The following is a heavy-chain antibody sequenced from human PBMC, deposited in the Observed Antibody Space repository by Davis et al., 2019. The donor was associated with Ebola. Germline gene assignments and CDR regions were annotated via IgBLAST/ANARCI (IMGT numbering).Heavy chain of an antibody. CDR1: GFTLSSFG. CDR2: VSYDGSID. Sequence: GESLKISCAASGFTLSSFGMHWVRQAPGKGLEWVAVVSYDGSIDYYADSVKGRFTISRDNSKNTLHLQMNSLRAEDTAVYYCARASSMDVWGQGTTVTVSS. CDR3: ARASSMDV. J-gene: IGHJ6*02. V-gene: IGHV3-30*03.